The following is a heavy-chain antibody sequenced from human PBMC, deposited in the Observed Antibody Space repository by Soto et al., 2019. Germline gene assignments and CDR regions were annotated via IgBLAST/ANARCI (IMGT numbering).Heavy chain of an antibody. D-gene: IGHD5-12*01. J-gene: IGHJ3*02. V-gene: IGHV3-9*01. CDR2: ISWNSGSI. Sequence: EVQLVESGGGLVQPGRSLRLSCAASGFTFDDYAMHWVRQAPGKGLEWVSGISWNSGSIGYAGSVKGRFTISRDNAKNSLYLQMNSVRAEDTALYYCAKDWTSGGSRDDAFDIWGQGTMVTVSS. CDR3: AKDWTSGGSRDDAFDI. CDR1: GFTFDDYA.